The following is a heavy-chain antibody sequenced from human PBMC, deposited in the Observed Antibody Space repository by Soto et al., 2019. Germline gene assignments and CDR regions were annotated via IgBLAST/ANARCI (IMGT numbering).Heavy chain of an antibody. D-gene: IGHD3-10*01. CDR1: GFTVNTYG. CDR3: PGEGASGY. V-gene: IGHV3-30*03. Sequence: QVQLVESGGGVVQPGRSLRLSCAVSGFTVNTYGMHWVRQAPGKGLEWVAVISRDGGTKFYAGSVKGRFTISRDNSRNTLFLEINSLRGDDIAVYYCPGEGASGYWGQGTLFTVSS. J-gene: IGHJ4*02. CDR2: ISRDGGTK.